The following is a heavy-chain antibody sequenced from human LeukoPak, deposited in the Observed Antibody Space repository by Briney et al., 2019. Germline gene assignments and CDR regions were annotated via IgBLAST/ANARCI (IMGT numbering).Heavy chain of an antibody. CDR1: GGSISSSSYY. CDR2: IYYSGST. J-gene: IGHJ4*02. D-gene: IGHD6-13*01. Sequence: PSETLSLTCTVSGGSISSSSYYWGWIRQPPGKGLEWIGSIYYSGSTYYNPSLKSRVTISVDTSKNQFSLRLNSMTAADTAVYYCARDLSAAAGYFDYWGQGTLVTVSS. V-gene: IGHV4-39*07. CDR3: ARDLSAAAGYFDY.